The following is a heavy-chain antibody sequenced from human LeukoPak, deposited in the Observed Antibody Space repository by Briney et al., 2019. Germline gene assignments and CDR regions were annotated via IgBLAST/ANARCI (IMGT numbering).Heavy chain of an antibody. V-gene: IGHV3-11*04. CDR1: GFTFSDYY. D-gene: IGHD1-1*01. Sequence: PGGSLRLSCAASGFTFSDYYMSWIRQAPGRGLEWVSYISNSGSTIYYADSVKGRFTISRDNAKNSLYLQMNSLRAEDTAVYHCARDISERPSPEHWAARDVWGHGTMVTVSS. J-gene: IGHJ3*01. CDR2: ISNSGSTI. CDR3: ARDISERPSPEHWAARDV.